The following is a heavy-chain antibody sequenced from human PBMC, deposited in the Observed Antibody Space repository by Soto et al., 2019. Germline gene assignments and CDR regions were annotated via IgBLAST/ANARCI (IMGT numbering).Heavy chain of an antibody. CDR1: GYTFTSYG. CDR3: ARDMGDLSYGHDY. D-gene: IGHD5-18*01. J-gene: IGHJ4*02. Sequence: ASVKVCKASGYTFTSYGISWVRQAPGQGLEWMGWISAYNGNTNYAQKLQGRVTMTTDTSTSTAYMELRSLRSDDTAVYYCARDMGDLSYGHDYWGQGTLVTVSS. CDR2: ISAYNGNT. V-gene: IGHV1-18*04.